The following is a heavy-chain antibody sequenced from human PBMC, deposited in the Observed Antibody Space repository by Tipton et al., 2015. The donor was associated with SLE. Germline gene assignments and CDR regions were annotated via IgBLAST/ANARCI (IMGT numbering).Heavy chain of an antibody. D-gene: IGHD3/OR15-3a*01. Sequence: SLRLSCAASGFTFSDAWMNWVRQAPGKGLAWVGRIKRKTEGETTDYGVPVKGRFSISRDDSKNTLYLQMNSLKTEDTAAYYCTTGGTGGIWGQGTMVTVS. J-gene: IGHJ3*02. CDR3: TTGGTGGI. V-gene: IGHV3-15*01. CDR1: GFTFSDAW. CDR2: IKRKTEGETT.